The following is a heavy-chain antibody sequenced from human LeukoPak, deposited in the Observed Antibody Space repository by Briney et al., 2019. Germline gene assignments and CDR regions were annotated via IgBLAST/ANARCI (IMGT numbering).Heavy chain of an antibody. Sequence: SETLSLTCAVYGGSFSGYYWSWIRQPPGKGLEWIGEINHSGSTNYNPSLKGRVTISVDTSKNQFSLKLSSVTAADTAVYYCAREMVVYYDILIYGMDVWGQGTTVTVSS. CDR3: AREMVVYYDILIYGMDV. V-gene: IGHV4-34*01. CDR2: INHSGST. J-gene: IGHJ6*02. D-gene: IGHD3-9*01. CDR1: GGSFSGYY.